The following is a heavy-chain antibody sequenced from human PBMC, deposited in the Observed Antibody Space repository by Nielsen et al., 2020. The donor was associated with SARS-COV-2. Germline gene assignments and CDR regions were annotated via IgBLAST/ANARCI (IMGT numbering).Heavy chain of an antibody. Sequence: ASVKVSCKASGYTFTGYYMHWVRQAPGQGLEWMGRINPNSGGTNYAQKFQGRVTMTEDTSTDTAYMELSSLRSEDTAVYYCATTVAVAWGYWGQGTLVTVSS. J-gene: IGHJ4*02. CDR3: ATTVAVAWGY. V-gene: IGHV1-2*06. CDR2: INPNSGGT. CDR1: GYTFTGYY. D-gene: IGHD6-19*01.